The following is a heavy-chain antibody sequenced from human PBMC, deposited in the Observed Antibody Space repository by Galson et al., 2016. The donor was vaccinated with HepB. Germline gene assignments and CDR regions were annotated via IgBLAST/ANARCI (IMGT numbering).Heavy chain of an antibody. Sequence: SLRLSCATSGFPFDNYAMSWFRQAPGKGLHWVGFIRNNSYGGTTEYAASVKGSFTISRDDSKSIVYLQMNRLKTEDTAVYYCSRVVGLDYDFWSGYPDFDYWGQGALVTVSS. CDR2: IRNNSYGGTT. V-gene: IGHV3-49*03. CDR3: SRVVGLDYDFWSGYPDFDY. D-gene: IGHD3-3*01. J-gene: IGHJ4*02. CDR1: GFPFDNYA.